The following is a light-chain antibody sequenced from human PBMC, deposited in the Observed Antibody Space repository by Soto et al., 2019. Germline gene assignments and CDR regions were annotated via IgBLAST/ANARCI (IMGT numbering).Light chain of an antibody. CDR1: SSNIGAGYD. V-gene: IGLV1-40*01. CDR2: ASN. CDR3: QSFDSSLTVWV. Sequence: QSVLTQPPSVSGAPGQRVTISCTGSSSNIGAGYDVQWYQQLPGTVPKLLIYASNNRPSGVPDRFSGSKSDTSASLAITGLQAEDEADYYCQSFDSSLTVWVFGGGTKFTVL. J-gene: IGLJ3*02.